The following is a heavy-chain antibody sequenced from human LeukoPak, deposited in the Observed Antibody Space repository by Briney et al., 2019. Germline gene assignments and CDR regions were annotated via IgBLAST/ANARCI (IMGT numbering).Heavy chain of an antibody. V-gene: IGHV1-2*02. Sequence: ASVKVSCKASGYTFIDNYMHWVRQAPGQGLEWMGWINPNSGGTYYEKKFQGRVTMTRDTSISTAYMELSRLTSDDTAVYYCARDFSQSGNYVYYWGQGTLVTVSS. J-gene: IGHJ4*02. CDR2: INPNSGGT. CDR1: GYTFIDNY. CDR3: ARDFSQSGNYVYY. D-gene: IGHD3-3*01.